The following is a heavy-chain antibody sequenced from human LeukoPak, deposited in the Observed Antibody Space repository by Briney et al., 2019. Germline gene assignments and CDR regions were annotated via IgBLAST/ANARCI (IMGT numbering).Heavy chain of an antibody. V-gene: IGHV3-66*01. CDR3: ARYPRNYYDSSTYRNYYYYYYMDV. CDR2: IYSGGTT. Sequence: GGSLRLSCAASGFTASSNYMSWVRQAPGKGLEWVSVIYSGGTTYYADSVKGRFTISRDNSKNTLYLQMNSLRAEDTAVYYCARYPRNYYDSSTYRNYYYYYYMDVWGKGTTVTVSS. CDR1: GFTASSNY. J-gene: IGHJ6*03. D-gene: IGHD3-22*01.